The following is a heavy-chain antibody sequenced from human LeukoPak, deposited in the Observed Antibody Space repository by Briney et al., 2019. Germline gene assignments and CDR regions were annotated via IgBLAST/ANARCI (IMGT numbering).Heavy chain of an antibody. J-gene: IGHJ1*01. D-gene: IGHD3-10*01. CDR3: ARVLRGLYNLGD. CDR2: ISSSSDLT. V-gene: IGHV3-48*02. CDR1: GFSLSISG. Sequence: GSLRLSCEASGFSLSISGMNWVCQAPGKGLEWVSYISSSSDLTNYVEAGYSRFTVSRDNAKNSLFLQMNSLRDEDTAVYYCARVLRGLYNLGDWGQGTIVSVSS.